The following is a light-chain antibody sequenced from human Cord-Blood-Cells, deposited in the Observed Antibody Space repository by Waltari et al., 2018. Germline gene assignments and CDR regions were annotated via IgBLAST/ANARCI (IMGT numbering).Light chain of an antibody. V-gene: IGLV3-1*01. Sequence: SYELNQPPSVSVSPGQTASITCSGDKLGDKYACWYQQKPGQSPVLVIYQDSKRPSRIPERFSGSNSGNTATLTISGTQAMDEADYYCQAWDSSTVVFGGGTKLTVL. J-gene: IGLJ2*01. CDR2: QDS. CDR1: KLGDKY. CDR3: QAWDSSTVV.